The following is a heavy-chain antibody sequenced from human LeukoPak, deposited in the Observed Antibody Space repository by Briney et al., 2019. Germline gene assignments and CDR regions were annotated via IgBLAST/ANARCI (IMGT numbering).Heavy chain of an antibody. CDR2: ISSSSSYI. Sequence: GGSLRLSCAASGFTFSSYSMNWVRQAPGKGLDWVSSISSSSSYIYYADSVKGRFTISIDNAKNSLYLQMNSLRAEDTAVYYCARTTYHTSAFDIWGQGTMVTVSS. D-gene: IGHD3-3*01. J-gene: IGHJ3*02. CDR1: GFTFSSYS. V-gene: IGHV3-21*01. CDR3: ARTTYHTSAFDI.